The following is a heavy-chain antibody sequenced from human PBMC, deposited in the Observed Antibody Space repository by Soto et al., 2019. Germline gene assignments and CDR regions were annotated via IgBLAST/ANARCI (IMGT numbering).Heavy chain of an antibody. Sequence: SATLSLTCTVSGGSITSDTYYWGWIRQPPRKGLEWIGYIYYTGTTTYNPSLKSRVTISVDTSKNQFSLKLSSVTAADTAVYYCARHKLDHDFWSGAPWYFDLWGPGTLVTVSS. V-gene: IGHV4-39*01. J-gene: IGHJ2*01. CDR3: ARHKLDHDFWSGAPWYFDL. CDR1: GGSITSDTYY. D-gene: IGHD3-3*01. CDR2: IYYTGTT.